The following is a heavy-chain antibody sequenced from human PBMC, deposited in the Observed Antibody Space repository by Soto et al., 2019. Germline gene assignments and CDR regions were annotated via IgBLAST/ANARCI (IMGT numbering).Heavy chain of an antibody. V-gene: IGHV3-23*01. J-gene: IGHJ5*02. CDR2: TSGHAGAT. CDR3: ARDWYTTGIGGGFDA. Sequence: EVQLLESGGGLVRPGGSLRVSCAVSGFNFRNHAMSWVRQAPVKGLEWVSGTSGHAGATYYPDSVKGRFTNSRDTSRNTVYQQIHSLRAEDRAIYYCARDWYTTGIGGGFDACRQGTLVTVSA. D-gene: IGHD1-1*01. CDR1: GFNFRNHA.